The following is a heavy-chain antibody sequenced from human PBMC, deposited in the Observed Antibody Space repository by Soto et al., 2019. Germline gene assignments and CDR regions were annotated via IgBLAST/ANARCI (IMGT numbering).Heavy chain of an antibody. D-gene: IGHD3-3*01. CDR3: AREMTIFGVAPGGGVDV. Sequence: LXLTCAVSGGSINTFDCSWSWIRQPPGRGLEWIGSIYQSGRTYYIPSLKSRVTMSLEKSKNQFSLKINSVVAADTAIYYCAREMTIFGVAPGGGVDVWGQGNTVTVSS. CDR1: GGSINTFDCS. J-gene: IGHJ6*02. V-gene: IGHV4-30-2*01. CDR2: IYQSGRT.